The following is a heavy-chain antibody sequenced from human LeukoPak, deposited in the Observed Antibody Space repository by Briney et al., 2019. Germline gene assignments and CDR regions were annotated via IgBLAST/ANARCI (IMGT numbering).Heavy chain of an antibody. D-gene: IGHD4-23*01. J-gene: IGHJ4*02. CDR1: GFSVTTYF. CDR3: ARDYGGEFDY. Sequence: PGGSLRLSCAASGFSVTTYFMNWVRQAPGKGLEWVSSISSSSSYIYYADSVKGRFTISRDNAKNSLYLQMNSLRAEDTAVYYCARDYGGEFDYWGQGTLVTVSS. V-gene: IGHV3-21*01. CDR2: ISSSSSYI.